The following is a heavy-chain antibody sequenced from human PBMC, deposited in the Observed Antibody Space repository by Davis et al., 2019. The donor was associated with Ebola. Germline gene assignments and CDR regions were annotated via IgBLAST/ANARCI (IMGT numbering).Heavy chain of an antibody. J-gene: IGHJ6*02. D-gene: IGHD3-10*01. Sequence: MPGGSLRLSCTVSGGSISSYYWSWIRQPPGKGLEWIGYIYYSGSTNYNPSLKSRVTISVDTSKNQFSLKLSSVTAADTAVYYCARDPITTVRGVIMILGVWGQGTTVTVSS. V-gene: IGHV4-59*01. CDR3: ARDPITTVRGVIMILGV. CDR2: IYYSGST. CDR1: GGSISSYY.